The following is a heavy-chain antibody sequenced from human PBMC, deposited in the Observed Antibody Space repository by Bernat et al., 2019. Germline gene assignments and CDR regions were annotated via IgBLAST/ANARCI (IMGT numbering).Heavy chain of an antibody. D-gene: IGHD4-17*01. CDR3: ARDKDDGEGHDWGMDV. V-gene: IGHV3-33*01. CDR2: IWYDGSNK. J-gene: IGHJ6*02. Sequence: QVQLVESGGGVVQPGRSLRLSCAVSGFTFSSYAMHWVRQAPGKGLEWVAVIWYDGSNKYYADSVKGRFTISRDNSKNTLYLQMNSLRAEDTAVYYCARDKDDGEGHDWGMDVWGRGTTVTVSS. CDR1: GFTFSSYA.